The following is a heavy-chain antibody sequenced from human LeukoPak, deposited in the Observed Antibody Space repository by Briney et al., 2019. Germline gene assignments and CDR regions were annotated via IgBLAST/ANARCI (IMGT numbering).Heavy chain of an antibody. CDR2: IYTSGST. J-gene: IGHJ4*02. V-gene: IGHV4-61*02. Sequence: PSETLSLTCTVSGDSISSGSYDWSSIRQPAGKGLEWIGRIYTSGSTNYNPSLKSRVTISVDTSKNQFSLKLSSVTAADTAVYYCARVLGATIGYWGQGTLVTVSS. CDR3: ARVLGATIGY. CDR1: GDSISSGSYD. D-gene: IGHD1-26*01.